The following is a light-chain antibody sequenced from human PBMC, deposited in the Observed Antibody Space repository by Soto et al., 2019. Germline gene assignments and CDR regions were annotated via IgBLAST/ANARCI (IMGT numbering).Light chain of an antibody. J-gene: IGKJ5*01. CDR3: QQRSNWPIT. CDR2: GAS. Sequence: EIVLTQSPCTLSLSSGERATLSCKASQSVSSSYLAWYQQKPGQAPRLLIYGASSRATGIPDRFSGSGSGTDFTLTISSLDPEDFAVYYCQQRSNWPITFGQGTRLEI. V-gene: IGKV3D-20*02. CDR1: QSVSSSY.